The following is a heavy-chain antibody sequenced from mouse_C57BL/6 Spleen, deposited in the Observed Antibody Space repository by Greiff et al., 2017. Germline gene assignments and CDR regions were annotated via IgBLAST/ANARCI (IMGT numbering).Heavy chain of an antibody. Sequence: QVQLQQSGAELMKPGASVKLSCKATGYTFTGYWIEWVKQRPGHGLEWIGEILPGSGSTNYNEKFKGKATFTVDTSSNTDYMQLSSLTTEDSAIYYGTNLALNTRAMDYWGQGTSVTVSS. CDR2: ILPGSGST. J-gene: IGHJ4*01. D-gene: IGHD2-4*01. CDR1: GYTFTGYW. CDR3: TNLALNTRAMDY. V-gene: IGHV1-9*01.